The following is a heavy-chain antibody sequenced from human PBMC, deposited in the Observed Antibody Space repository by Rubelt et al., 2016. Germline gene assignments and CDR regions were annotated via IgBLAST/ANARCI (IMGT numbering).Heavy chain of an antibody. Sequence: EVHLVQSGGGLVNPGGSLRLSCVASGFTLVNSGMTWVRQAPGKGLEWVAYISGSSAAIRYADSVKGRFTISRDSSKNTLYLQMDSLRDEDTAVYYGATENGDYSFDYWGQGTLVTVSS. CDR3: ATENGDYSFDY. CDR1: GFTLVNSG. CDR2: ISGSSAAI. J-gene: IGHJ4*02. D-gene: IGHD4-17*01. V-gene: IGHV3-21*05.